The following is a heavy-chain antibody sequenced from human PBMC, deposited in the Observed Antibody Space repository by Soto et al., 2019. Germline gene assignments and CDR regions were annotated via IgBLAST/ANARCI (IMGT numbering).Heavy chain of an antibody. J-gene: IGHJ6*02. CDR2: IIPIFAPA. Sequence: QVQLVQSGAEVKKSGSSVKVSCKASGVTFSSYTISWLRQAHGQGLEWMGGIIPIFAPANYAQKFQGRVTITADESTSTAYMELSRLRFEDTAVYYCAGTSWNYYYGMDVCGHGTTVTVSS. V-gene: IGHV1-69*01. CDR3: AGTSWNYYYGMDV. D-gene: IGHD6-13*01. CDR1: GVTFSSYT.